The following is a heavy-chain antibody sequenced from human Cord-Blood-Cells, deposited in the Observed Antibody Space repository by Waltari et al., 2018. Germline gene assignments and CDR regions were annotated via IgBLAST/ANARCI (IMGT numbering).Heavy chain of an antibody. CDR1: GGSFSGYY. V-gene: IGHV4-34*01. J-gene: IGHJ4*02. D-gene: IGHD1-26*01. CDR2: INHSGST. Sequence: QVQLQQWGAGLLKPSETLSLTCAVYGGSFSGYYWSWIRQPPGKGLEWIGEINHSGSTNYNPSLKSRVTISVDTSKNQFSLKLSSVTAADTAVCYCARGLVGARDYWGQGTLVTVSS. CDR3: ARGLVGARDY.